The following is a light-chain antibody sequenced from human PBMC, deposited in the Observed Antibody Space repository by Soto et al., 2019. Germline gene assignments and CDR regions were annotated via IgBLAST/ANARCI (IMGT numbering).Light chain of an antibody. Sequence: QSVLTQPASVSGSPGQSITISCTGTSSDVGGYNYVSWYRLHPGKAPKLMIYEVSNRPSGVSNRFSGSKSGNTASLTISGLLAEDEADYFCTSSTSDSLYVFGTGTKVTVL. CDR1: SSDVGGYNY. J-gene: IGLJ1*01. CDR2: EVS. V-gene: IGLV2-14*01. CDR3: TSSTSDSLYV.